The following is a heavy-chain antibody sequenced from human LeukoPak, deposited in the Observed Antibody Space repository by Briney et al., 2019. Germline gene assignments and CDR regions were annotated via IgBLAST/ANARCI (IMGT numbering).Heavy chain of an antibody. J-gene: IGHJ4*02. CDR3: ARRDYYDSSGDGDY. CDR2: IYPGDSDT. CDR1: GYIFTSYW. Sequence: PGESLQISCKGSGYIFTSYWIGWVRQLPGKGLEWMGIIYPGDSDTRYSPSFQGQVTISADKSISTAYLQWSSLKASDTAMYYCARRDYYDSSGDGDYWGQGTLVTVSS. D-gene: IGHD3-22*01. V-gene: IGHV5-51*01.